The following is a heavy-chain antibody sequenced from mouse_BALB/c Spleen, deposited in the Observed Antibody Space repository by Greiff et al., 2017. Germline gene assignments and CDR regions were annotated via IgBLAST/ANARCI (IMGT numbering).Heavy chain of an antibody. CDR1: GFAFSSYD. CDR3: ARHREKLEDLDY. D-gene: IGHD4-1*01. CDR2: ISSGGGST. Sequence: EVQLVESGGGLVKPGGSLKLSCAASGFAFSSYDMSWVRQTPEKRLEWVAYISSGGGSTYYPDTVKGRFTISRDNAKNTLYLQMSSLKSEDTAMYYCARHREKLEDLDYWGQGTTLTVSS. J-gene: IGHJ2*01. V-gene: IGHV5-12-1*01.